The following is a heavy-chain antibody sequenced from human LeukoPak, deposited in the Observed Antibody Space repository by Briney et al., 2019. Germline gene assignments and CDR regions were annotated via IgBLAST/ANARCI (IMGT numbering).Heavy chain of an antibody. CDR3: ARPGRWLHAFDI. CDR1: GGSFSGYY. D-gene: IGHD2-15*01. Sequence: SETLSLTCAVYGGSFSGYYWSWIRQPPGKGLEWIGEINHSGSTNYNPSLKSRVTISVDTSKNQFSLKLSSVTAADTAVYYCARPGRWLHAFDIWGQGTMVTVSS. J-gene: IGHJ3*02. CDR2: INHSGST. V-gene: IGHV4-34*01.